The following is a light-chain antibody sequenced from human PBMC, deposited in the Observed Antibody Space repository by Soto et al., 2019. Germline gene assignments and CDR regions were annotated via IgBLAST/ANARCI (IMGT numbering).Light chain of an antibody. CDR2: GAS. CDR1: QSVSNNY. CDR3: QKYGSSGT. V-gene: IGKV3-20*01. J-gene: IGKJ1*01. Sequence: EIVLTQSPGTLSLSPGERATLSCRASQSVSNNYLAWYQQKPGQAPRLLIYGASNRATGIPGRFSGSGSGTDFTLTISRLEPEDFAVYYCQKYGSSGTFGQGTKVDIK.